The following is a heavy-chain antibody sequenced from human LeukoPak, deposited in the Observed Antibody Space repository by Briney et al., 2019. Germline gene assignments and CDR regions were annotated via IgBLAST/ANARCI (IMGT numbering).Heavy chain of an antibody. V-gene: IGHV4-59*12. CDR3: ARDVTAAFDY. Sequence: SETLSLTCTVSGGSISSYYWSWIRQPPGKGLEWIEYIYYSGSTNYNPSLKSRVTMSVDTSQKQFSLRLTSVRAADTAVYYCARDVTAAFDYWGQGTLVTVSS. CDR2: IYYSGST. J-gene: IGHJ4*02. D-gene: IGHD6-13*01. CDR1: GGSISSYY.